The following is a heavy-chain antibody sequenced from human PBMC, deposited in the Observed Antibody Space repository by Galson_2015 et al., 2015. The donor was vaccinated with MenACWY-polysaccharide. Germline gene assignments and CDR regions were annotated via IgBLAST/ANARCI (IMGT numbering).Heavy chain of an antibody. J-gene: IGHJ4*02. CDR1: GFTFSDST. CDR2: IKSKTNRYAT. D-gene: IGHD2-21*02. Sequence: SLRLSCAASGFTFSDSTMHWVRQASGKGLEWVGRIKSKTNRYATAYAASVIGRFTISRDDSKNTAYLQMNSLKTEDTAVYYCTRGGDSDYWGQGTLVTVSS. CDR3: TRGGDSDY. V-gene: IGHV3-73*01.